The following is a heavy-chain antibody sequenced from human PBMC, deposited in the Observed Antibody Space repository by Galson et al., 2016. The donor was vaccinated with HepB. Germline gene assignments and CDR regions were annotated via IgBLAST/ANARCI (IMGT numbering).Heavy chain of an antibody. D-gene: IGHD3-10*01. J-gene: IGHJ2*01. CDR1: GFNFKTYG. Sequence: SLRLSCAASGFNFKTYGMDWVRQAPGKGLEWVAVISYDGTNKYYANSVKGRFTISRDNSKNTLHLQMSSLRAEDTAVYYCARELDLWFGDSWDGGFFDLWGRGILVTVSS. CDR3: ARELDLWFGDSWDGGFFDL. V-gene: IGHV3-30*19. CDR2: ISYDGTNK.